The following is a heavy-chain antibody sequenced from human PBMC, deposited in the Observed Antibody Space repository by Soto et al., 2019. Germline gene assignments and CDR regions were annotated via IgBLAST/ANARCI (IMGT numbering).Heavy chain of an antibody. CDR2: IIDSGGST. CDR3: AKGRRCYYYPGVDF. V-gene: IGHV3-23*01. J-gene: IGHJ6*02. Sequence: SGAPRGVNVSSCGRWSDHQAPGKGLEWVSDIIDSGGSTYYADSVKGRFTISRDNSKSTLYLQMNSLRAEDTSLYYCAKGRRCYYYPGVDFLGQGTTVTGSS. CDR1: GVNVSSCG.